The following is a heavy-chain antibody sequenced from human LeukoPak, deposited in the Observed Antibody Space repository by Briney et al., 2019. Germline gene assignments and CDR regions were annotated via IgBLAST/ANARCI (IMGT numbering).Heavy chain of an antibody. V-gene: IGHV3-33*08. D-gene: IGHD6-19*01. Sequence: GGSLRLSCAASGFTFSSYGMHWVRQAPGKGLEWVAVIWYDGSNKYYADSVKGRFTISRDNSKNTLYLQMNSLRAEDTAVYYCARGGMSSGWFDYWGQGTLVTVSS. CDR3: ARGGMSSGWFDY. CDR2: IWYDGSNK. J-gene: IGHJ4*02. CDR1: GFTFSSYG.